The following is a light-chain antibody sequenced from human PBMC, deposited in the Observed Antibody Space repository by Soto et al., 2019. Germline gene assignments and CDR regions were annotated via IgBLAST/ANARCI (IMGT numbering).Light chain of an antibody. CDR3: QEYGSAACT. V-gene: IGKV3D-20*01. Sequence: ELVMTPYPATLSVSPKERATLSCGASQSISSKLAWYRDKPGQAPRLLIYDASTQATALPDRISGSESGTDFTLALSRLEPEDFAVYYCQEYGSAACTFGPGTKVDI. CDR1: QSISSK. J-gene: IGKJ3*01. CDR2: DAS.